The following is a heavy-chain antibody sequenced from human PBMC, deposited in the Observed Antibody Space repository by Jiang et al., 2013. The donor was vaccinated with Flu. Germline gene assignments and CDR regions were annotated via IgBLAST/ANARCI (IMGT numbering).Heavy chain of an antibody. CDR3: ARDFDIRRSVTGGFDY. Sequence: SQTLSLTCAISGDSVSNNGAAWNWIRQSPSRGLEWLGRAVYRSKWYIDYAVSVKSRITINPDTSKNQFSLQLNSVTPEDTAVYYCARDFDIRRSVTGGFDYWGQGTLVTVSS. D-gene: IGHD3-9*01. J-gene: IGHJ4*02. V-gene: IGHV6-1*01. CDR1: GDSVSNNGAA. CDR2: AVYRSKWYI.